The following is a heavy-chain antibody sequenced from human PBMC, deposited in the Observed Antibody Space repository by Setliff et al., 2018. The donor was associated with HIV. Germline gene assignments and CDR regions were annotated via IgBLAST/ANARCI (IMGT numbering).Heavy chain of an antibody. D-gene: IGHD1-20*01. CDR3: ARGYYNSGNYFEY. CDR1: GYTFTSYA. Sequence: ASVKVSCKASGYTFTSYAMHWVRQAPGQRFEWMGWINVGNGNIRYSQKSQGRVAITRDTSASTAYMELSSLGSEDTAVYYCARGYYNSGNYFEYWGQGTLVTVSS. CDR2: INVGNGNI. J-gene: IGHJ4*02. V-gene: IGHV1-3*01.